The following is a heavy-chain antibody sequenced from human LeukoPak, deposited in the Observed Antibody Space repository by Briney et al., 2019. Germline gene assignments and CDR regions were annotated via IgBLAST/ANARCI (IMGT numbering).Heavy chain of an antibody. CDR1: GGSISSYY. J-gene: IGHJ4*02. Sequence: SETLSLTCTVSGGSISSYYWSWIRQPPGKGLEWIGYIYYSGNTNYNPSLKTRVTISVDTSKNQFSLKLSSVTAADTAVYYCARAGSWKLNFDYWGQGTQVTVSS. D-gene: IGHD6-13*01. V-gene: IGHV4-59*01. CDR2: IYYSGNT. CDR3: ARAGSWKLNFDY.